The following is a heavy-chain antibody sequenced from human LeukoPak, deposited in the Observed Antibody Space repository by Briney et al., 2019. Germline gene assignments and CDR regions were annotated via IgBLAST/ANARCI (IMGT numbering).Heavy chain of an antibody. D-gene: IGHD6-19*01. CDR1: GFTFSSYA. CDR3: AKTTYNSGWGVDY. Sequence: PGGSLRLSCAASGFTFSSYAMSWVRQAPGKGLEWVSYISSSSTIYYADSVKGRFTISRDNAKNSLYLQMNSLRDEDTAVYYCAKTTYNSGWGVDYWGQGTLVTVSS. V-gene: IGHV3-48*02. J-gene: IGHJ4*02. CDR2: ISSSSTI.